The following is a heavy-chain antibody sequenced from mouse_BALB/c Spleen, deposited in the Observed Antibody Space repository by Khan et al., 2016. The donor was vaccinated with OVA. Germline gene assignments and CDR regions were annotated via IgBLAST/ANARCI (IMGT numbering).Heavy chain of an antibody. D-gene: IGHD4-1*01. Sequence: VQLQQSGTVLARPGASVKMSCKASGYTFTSYWMHWVKQRPGQGLEWIGDIYPGNTDTNYNQKFKGKAKLTAVTSTSTAYMELSSLTNEDSAVYYCTRRNWAVAWFAYWGQGTLVTVSA. CDR3: TRRNWAVAWFAY. CDR1: GYTFTSYW. V-gene: IGHV1-5*01. CDR2: IYPGNTDT. J-gene: IGHJ3*01.